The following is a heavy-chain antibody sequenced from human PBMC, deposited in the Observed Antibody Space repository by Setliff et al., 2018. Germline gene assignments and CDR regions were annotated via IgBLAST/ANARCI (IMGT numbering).Heavy chain of an antibody. CDR2: INTDTGNP. CDR1: GGTFSSDA. Sequence: ASVKVSCKASGGTFSSDAMNWVRQAPGQGLQWMGWINTDTGNPTYAQGFTGRFVFSLDISVSTAYLQISSLKAEDTAVYYCARGRPKNYVWGSYDSFDIWGQGTMVTVSS. V-gene: IGHV7-4-1*02. D-gene: IGHD3-16*01. J-gene: IGHJ3*02. CDR3: ARGRPKNYVWGSYDSFDI.